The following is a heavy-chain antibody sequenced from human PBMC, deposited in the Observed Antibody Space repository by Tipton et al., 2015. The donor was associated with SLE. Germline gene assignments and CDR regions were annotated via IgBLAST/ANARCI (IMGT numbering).Heavy chain of an antibody. Sequence: TLSLTCAVYGGSFRGYYWSWIRQPPGKGLEWIGEINHSGSTNYNPSLKSRVTISVDTSKNQFSLKLSSVTAADTAVYYCARGVPSDYWGQGTLVTVSS. CDR1: GGSFRGYY. CDR3: ARGVPSDY. J-gene: IGHJ4*02. CDR2: INHSGST. V-gene: IGHV4-34*01.